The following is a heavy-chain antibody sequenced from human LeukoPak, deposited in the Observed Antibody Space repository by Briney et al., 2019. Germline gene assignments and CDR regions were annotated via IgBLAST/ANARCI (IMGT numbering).Heavy chain of an antibody. J-gene: IGHJ4*02. V-gene: IGHV3-48*02. CDR3: ARDLYYGFDY. Sequence: GGSLRLSCATSGFTFSSYSMHWVRQAPGKGLEWVSYISSSSSAIKYADSVKGRLTISRDNAKNSLYLQMNSLRDKDTAVYYCARDLYYGFDYWGQGTLVSVSS. D-gene: IGHD1-26*01. CDR2: ISSSSSAI. CDR1: GFTFSSYS.